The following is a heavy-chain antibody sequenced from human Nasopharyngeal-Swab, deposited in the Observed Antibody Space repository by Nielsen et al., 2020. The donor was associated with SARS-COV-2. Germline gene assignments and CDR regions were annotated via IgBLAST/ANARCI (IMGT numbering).Heavy chain of an antibody. CDR3: AKRGVAVAATSWFDP. J-gene: IGHJ5*02. CDR2: ISGSGDST. Sequence: WIRQPPGKGLEWVSDISGSGDSTFYSDSVKGRFTMSRDNSKNMLYLQMSSPRAEDTAVYYCAKRGVAVAATSWFDPWGQGTLVTVSS. V-gene: IGHV3-23*01. D-gene: IGHD2-15*01.